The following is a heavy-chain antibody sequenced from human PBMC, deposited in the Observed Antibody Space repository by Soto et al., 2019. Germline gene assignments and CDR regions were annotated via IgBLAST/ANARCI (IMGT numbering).Heavy chain of an antibody. Sequence: GGSLRLSCAASGFTFSDYYMSWIRQAPGKGLEWVSYISSSSSYTNYADSVKGRFTISRDNAKNSLYLQMNSLRAEDTAVYYCARVGYCSSTSCLYYFDYWGQGTLVTVSS. CDR2: ISSSSSYT. D-gene: IGHD2-2*01. CDR1: GFTFSDYY. CDR3: ARVGYCSSTSCLYYFDY. V-gene: IGHV3-11*05. J-gene: IGHJ4*02.